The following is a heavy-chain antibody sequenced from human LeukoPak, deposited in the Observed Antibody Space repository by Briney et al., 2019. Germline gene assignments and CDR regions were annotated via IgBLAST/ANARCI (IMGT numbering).Heavy chain of an antibody. V-gene: IGHV3-23*01. J-gene: IGHJ4*02. Sequence: GGSLRLSCAASGFTFSSYAMSWVRQAPGKGLEWVSATSGSGGSTYYADSVKGRFTISRDNSKNTLYLQMNSLRAEDTAVYYCAKDAPRYSSSWYGNFDYWGQGTLVTVSS. CDR1: GFTFSSYA. CDR3: AKDAPRYSSSWYGNFDY. D-gene: IGHD6-13*01. CDR2: TSGSGGST.